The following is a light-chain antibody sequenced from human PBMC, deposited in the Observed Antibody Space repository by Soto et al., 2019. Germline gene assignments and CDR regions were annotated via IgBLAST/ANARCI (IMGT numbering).Light chain of an antibody. CDR2: EVS. V-gene: IGLV2-14*01. CDR3: SSYTSSSTL. Sequence: QSVLTQPACVSVSPGQSITISCTGTSSDVGSYNYVSWYQQHPGKAPKLMIYEVSDRPSGISSRFSGSKSGNTASLTISGLQTEDEADYYCSSYTSSSTLFGTGTKVTVL. CDR1: SSDVGSYNY. J-gene: IGLJ1*01.